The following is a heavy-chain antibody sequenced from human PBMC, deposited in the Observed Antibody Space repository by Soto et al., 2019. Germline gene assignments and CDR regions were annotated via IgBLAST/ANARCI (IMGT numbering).Heavy chain of an antibody. CDR3: AKDSYPGYSYGYVFDY. J-gene: IGHJ4*02. D-gene: IGHD5-18*01. CDR2: ISWNSGSI. Sequence: EVQLVESGGGLVQPGRSLRLSCAASGFTFDDYAMHWVRQAPGKGLEWVSGISWNSGSIGYADSVKGRFTISRDNAKNSLYLQMNSLRAEDTALYYCAKDSYPGYSYGYVFDYWGQGTLVTVSS. CDR1: GFTFDDYA. V-gene: IGHV3-9*01.